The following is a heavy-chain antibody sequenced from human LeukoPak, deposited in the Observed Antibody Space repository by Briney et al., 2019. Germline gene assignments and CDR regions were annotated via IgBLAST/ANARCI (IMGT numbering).Heavy chain of an antibody. CDR2: ISSSSSYI. Sequence: GGSLRLSCAVSGFTVSSIYMSWVRQAPGKGPEWVSSISSSSSYIYYADSVKGRFTISRDNAKNSLYLQMNSLRAEDTAVYYCARDVVVVPAASEQTYYYYYGTDVWGQGTTVTVSS. V-gene: IGHV3-21*01. CDR3: ARDVVVVPAASEQTYYYYYGTDV. D-gene: IGHD2-2*01. J-gene: IGHJ6*02. CDR1: GFTVSSIY.